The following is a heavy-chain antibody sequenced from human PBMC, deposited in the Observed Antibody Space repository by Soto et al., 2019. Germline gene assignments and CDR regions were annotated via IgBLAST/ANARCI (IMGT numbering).Heavy chain of an antibody. J-gene: IGHJ6*03. V-gene: IGHV3-66*01. CDR3: ARGSSHDYYYYYMDV. CDR2: IYSGGST. CDR1: GFTFSDHY. Sequence: GGSLRLSCAASGFTFSDHYMDWVRQAPGKGLEWVSVIYSGGSTYYADSVKGRFTISRDNSKNTLYLQMNSLRAEDTAVYYCARGSSHDYYYYYMDVWGKGTTVTVSS.